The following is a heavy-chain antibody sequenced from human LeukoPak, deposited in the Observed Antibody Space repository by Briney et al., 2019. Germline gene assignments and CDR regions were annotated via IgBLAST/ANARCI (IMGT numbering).Heavy chain of an antibody. V-gene: IGHV3-23*01. CDR2: ISGSAGTT. CDR3: ARPSITVAETAADH. Sequence: PGGSLRLSCAASGFTFSNYALNWVRQAPGKGLEWVSVISGSAGTTYYADSVKGRFTISRDNSKNSLYLQMNSLRAEDTAVYFCARPSITVAETAADHWGQGTLVTVSS. J-gene: IGHJ4*02. CDR1: GFTFSNYA. D-gene: IGHD6-19*01.